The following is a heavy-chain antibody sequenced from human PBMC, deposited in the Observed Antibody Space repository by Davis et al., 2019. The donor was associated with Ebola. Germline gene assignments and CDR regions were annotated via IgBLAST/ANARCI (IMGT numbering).Heavy chain of an antibody. CDR1: GFSFNGYN. J-gene: IGHJ4*02. D-gene: IGHD1-7*01. Sequence: GESLKISCVASGFSFNGYNVNWVRQAPGRGLEWVASMSSSGSHTYYADSVKGRFIVTRDNAKNSVYLQLSSLRAEDTAVYYCARVRVTWNFGNFDYWGQGTVVTVSS. V-gene: IGHV3-21*06. CDR3: ARVRVTWNFGNFDY. CDR2: MSSSGSHT.